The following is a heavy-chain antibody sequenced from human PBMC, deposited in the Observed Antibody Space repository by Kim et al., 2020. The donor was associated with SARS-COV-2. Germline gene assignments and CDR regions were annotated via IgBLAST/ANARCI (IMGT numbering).Heavy chain of an antibody. J-gene: IGHJ4*02. CDR2: ISSSSYI. D-gene: IGHD2-21*02. CDR3: ARDLDYCGGDCYSDY. V-gene: IGHV3-21*01. CDR1: GFTFSSYS. Sequence: GGSLRLSCAASGFTFSSYSMNWVRQAPGKGLEWVSSISSSSYIYYADSVKGRFTISRDNAKNSLYLQMNSLRAEDTAVYYCARDLDYCGGDCYSDYWGQGTLVTVSS.